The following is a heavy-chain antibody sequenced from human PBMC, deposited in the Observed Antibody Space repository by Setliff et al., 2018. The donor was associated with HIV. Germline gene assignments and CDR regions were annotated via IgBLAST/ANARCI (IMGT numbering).Heavy chain of an antibody. CDR2: VNHSGSA. Sequence: SETLSLTCDVYGVSFSGYYWSWIRQPPGKGLEWIGEVNHSGSANYNPSLKSRLTISVDTSKNQFSLRLRSVTAAATAVYYCARGHGDYVWGSAFDYWGLGTLVTVSS. CDR3: ARGHGDYVWGSAFDY. CDR1: GVSFSGYY. D-gene: IGHD3-16*01. V-gene: IGHV4-34*01. J-gene: IGHJ4*02.